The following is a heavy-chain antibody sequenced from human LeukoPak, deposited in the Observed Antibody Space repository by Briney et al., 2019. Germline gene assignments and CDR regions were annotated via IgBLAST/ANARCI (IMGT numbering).Heavy chain of an antibody. CDR3: ARVVFGDQLTGASAVGVDY. V-gene: IGHV4-34*01. D-gene: IGHD7-27*01. J-gene: IGHJ4*02. CDR2: INHSGST. CDR1: GGSFSGYY. Sequence: SETLSLTCAVYGGSFSGYYWSWIRQPPGKGLEWIGEINHSGSTNYNPSLKSRVTISVDTSKNQFSLKLSSVTAADTAVYYCARVVFGDQLTGASAVGVDYWGQGTLVTVSS.